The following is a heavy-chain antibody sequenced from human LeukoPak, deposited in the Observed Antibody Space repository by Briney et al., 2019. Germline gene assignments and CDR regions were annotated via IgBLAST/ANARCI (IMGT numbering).Heavy chain of an antibody. V-gene: IGHV1-18*01. D-gene: IGHD3-3*01. J-gene: IGHJ3*02. CDR2: ISAYNGNT. CDR1: GYTFTSYG. Sequence: ASVKVSFKASGYTFTSYGISWVRQAPGQGLEWMGWISAYNGNTNYAQKLQGRVTMTTDTSTSTAYMELRSLRSDDTAVYYCARVGESYDFWSGYYTDAFDIWGQGTMVTVSS. CDR3: ARVGESYDFWSGYYTDAFDI.